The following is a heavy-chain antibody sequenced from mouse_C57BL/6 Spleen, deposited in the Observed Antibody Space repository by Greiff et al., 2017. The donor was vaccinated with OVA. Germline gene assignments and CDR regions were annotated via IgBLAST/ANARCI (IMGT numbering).Heavy chain of an antibody. CDR2: ISSGGDYI. J-gene: IGHJ2*01. V-gene: IGHV5-9-1*02. Sequence: LQQSGEGLVKPGGSLKLSCAASGFTFSSYAMSWVRQTPEKRLEWVAYISSGGDYIYYADTVKGRFTISRDNARNTLYLQMSSLKSEDTAMYYCTRENWAYYFDYWGQGTTLTVSS. D-gene: IGHD4-1*01. CDR3: TRENWAYYFDY. CDR1: GFTFSSYA.